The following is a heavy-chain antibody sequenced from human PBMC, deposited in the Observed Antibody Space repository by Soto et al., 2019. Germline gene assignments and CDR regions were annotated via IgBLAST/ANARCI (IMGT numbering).Heavy chain of an antibody. V-gene: IGHV3-23*01. CDR3: ATEPHCDFWSGYRYFDS. CDR1: GFTFSNYA. J-gene: IGHJ4*02. Sequence: DVQLLESGGGLVQPGGSLRLSCTASGFTFSNYAMSWVRQAPGKGLAWVSAMSGSGGSTYYADSVKGQFTISRDNSKKTLDLHMRSLRAEDTAFYYCATEPHCDFWSGYRYFDSWGQGSPVTVSS. D-gene: IGHD3-3*01. CDR2: MSGSGGST.